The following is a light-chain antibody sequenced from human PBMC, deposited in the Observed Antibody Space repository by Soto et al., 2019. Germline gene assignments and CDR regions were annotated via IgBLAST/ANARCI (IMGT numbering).Light chain of an antibody. CDR1: SSNIGSNT. V-gene: IGLV1-44*01. Sequence: QPVLTQPPSASGTPGQRVTISCSGSSSNIGSNTVNWYQQLPGTAPKLLIYSNNQRPSGVPDRFSGSKSGTSASLAISGLQSEDEADYYCAAWDDSLQEVVFGGGTKLTVL. J-gene: IGLJ2*01. CDR3: AAWDDSLQEVV. CDR2: SNN.